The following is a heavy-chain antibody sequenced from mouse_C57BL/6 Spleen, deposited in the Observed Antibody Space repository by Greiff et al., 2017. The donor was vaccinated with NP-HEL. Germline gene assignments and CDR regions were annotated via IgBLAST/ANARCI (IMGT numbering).Heavy chain of an antibody. Sequence: EVQVVESGGGLVKPGGSLKLSCAASGFTFSDYGMHWVRQAPEKGLEWVAYISSGSSTIYYADTVKGRFTISRDNAKNTMFLQMTSLRSEDTAMYYCARGYDGSSAWFAYWGKGTLVTVAA. CDR1: GFTFSDYG. V-gene: IGHV5-17*01. D-gene: IGHD1-1*01. CDR2: ISSGSSTI. CDR3: ARGYDGSSAWFAY. J-gene: IGHJ3*01.